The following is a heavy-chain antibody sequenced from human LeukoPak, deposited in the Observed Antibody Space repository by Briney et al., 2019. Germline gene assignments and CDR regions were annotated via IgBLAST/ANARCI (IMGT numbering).Heavy chain of an antibody. J-gene: IGHJ5*02. D-gene: IGHD3-9*01. CDR3: ARSVRYFDWFRNWFDP. CDR2: IYYSGST. V-gene: IGHV4-59*01. CDR1: GGSISSYY. Sequence: SETLSLTRTVSGGSISSYYWSWIRQPPGKGLEWIGYIYYSGSTNYNPSLKSRATISVDTSKNQFSLKLSSVTAADTAVYYCARSVRYFDWFRNWFDPWGQGTLVTVSS.